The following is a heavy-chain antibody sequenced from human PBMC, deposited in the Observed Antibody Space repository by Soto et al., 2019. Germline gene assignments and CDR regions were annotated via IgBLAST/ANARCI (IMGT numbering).Heavy chain of an antibody. D-gene: IGHD1-26*01. V-gene: IGHV3-30-3*01. CDR2: ISYDGSNK. Sequence: QVQLVESGGGVVQPGRSLRLSCAASGFTFSSYAMHWVRQAPGKGLEWVAVISYDGSNKYYADSVKGRFTISRDNSKNTLYLQMNSLRAEDTAVYYCASSLVGATGPPDPWGQGTLVTVSS. CDR3: ASSLVGATGPPDP. J-gene: IGHJ5*02. CDR1: GFTFSSYA.